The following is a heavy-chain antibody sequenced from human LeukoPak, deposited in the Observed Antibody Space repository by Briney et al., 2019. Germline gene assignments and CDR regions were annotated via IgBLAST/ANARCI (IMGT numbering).Heavy chain of an antibody. CDR2: IYPGDSDT. Sequence: GESLKISCKGFGYSFTCYWIGWVRQMPGKGVEWMGIIYPGDSDTRYSPSFQGQVTISADKSISTAYLQWSSLKASDTAMYYCARHISRAAAGIDYWGQGTLVTVPS. CDR3: ARHISRAAAGIDY. J-gene: IGHJ4*02. V-gene: IGHV5-51*01. CDR1: GYSFTCYW. D-gene: IGHD6-13*01.